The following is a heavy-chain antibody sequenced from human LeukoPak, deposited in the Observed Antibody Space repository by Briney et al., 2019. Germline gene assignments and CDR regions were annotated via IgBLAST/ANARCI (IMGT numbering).Heavy chain of an antibody. V-gene: IGHV3-53*01. D-gene: IGHD2-21*01. J-gene: IGHJ5*02. Sequence: GGSLRLSCAASGFIVSNNYMSWFRRAAGKGLVWVSLIYSGGGTCYADSVKGRFTISRDNSKNTLYLERNSRRSEDTAVYYCARNSGELGAWGQGTMVTVSS. CDR2: IYSGGGT. CDR3: ARNSGELGA. CDR1: GFIVSNNY.